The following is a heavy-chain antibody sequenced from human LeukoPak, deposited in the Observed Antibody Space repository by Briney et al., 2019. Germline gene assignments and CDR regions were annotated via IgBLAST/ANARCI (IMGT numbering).Heavy chain of an antibody. D-gene: IGHD6-19*01. Sequence: ASVKVSCKASGYTFTSYGISWVRQAPGQGLEWMGWISAYNGNTNYAQKLQGRVTMTTDTSTSPAYMELRSLRSDDTAVYYCAWRLAVAGILDYWGQGTLVTVSS. J-gene: IGHJ4*02. CDR3: AWRLAVAGILDY. CDR2: ISAYNGNT. V-gene: IGHV1-18*04. CDR1: GYTFTSYG.